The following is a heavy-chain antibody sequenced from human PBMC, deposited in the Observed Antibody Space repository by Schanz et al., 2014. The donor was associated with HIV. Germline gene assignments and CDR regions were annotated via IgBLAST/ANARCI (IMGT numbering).Heavy chain of an antibody. Sequence: DVQLVESGGSLVQPGGSLRLSCAASGFRFRSYWMSWVRQAPGKGLEWVANIKEDGIEKYYVDSVKGRFTISRDNAKNTLYLQMNNLRAEDTAVYGCARQGLRFSFWLDYWGQGTPVTVS. CDR1: GFRFRSYW. J-gene: IGHJ4*02. V-gene: IGHV3-7*01. CDR2: IKEDGIEK. D-gene: IGHD4-17*01. CDR3: ARQGLRFSFWLDY.